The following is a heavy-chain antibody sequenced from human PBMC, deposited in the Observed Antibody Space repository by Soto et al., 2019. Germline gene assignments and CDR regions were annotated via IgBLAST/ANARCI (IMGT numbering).Heavy chain of an antibody. CDR3: ARGYFDSGHGYDL. CDR2: IFTRDSET. D-gene: IGHD3-10*01. CDR1: GHLFNNHW. V-gene: IGHV5-51*01. J-gene: IGHJ5*02. Sequence: GESLKISCKGPGHLFNNHWIGWVRQTPGKGLEWMGLIFTRDSETKTSPSFQGHVSFSVDNSINTVYLQWTSLKTTDTGIYFCARGYFDSGHGYDLWGQGTLVTGS.